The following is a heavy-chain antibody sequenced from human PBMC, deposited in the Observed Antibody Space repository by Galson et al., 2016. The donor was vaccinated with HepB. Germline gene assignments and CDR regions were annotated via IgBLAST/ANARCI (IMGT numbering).Heavy chain of an antibody. CDR2: ITGEADGGTT. V-gene: IGHV3-15*01. CDR3: ATVKLTTWYSFDS. D-gene: IGHD2-2*01. Sequence: SLRLSCAASGLTFTNAWMTWVRQAPGKGLEWVGRITGEADGGTTDYAAPVKGRFYISRDDSTHTLFLHMNSLRVEDGAVYYCATVKLTTWYSFDSWGQGTLVTVSS. CDR1: GLTFTNAW. J-gene: IGHJ4*02.